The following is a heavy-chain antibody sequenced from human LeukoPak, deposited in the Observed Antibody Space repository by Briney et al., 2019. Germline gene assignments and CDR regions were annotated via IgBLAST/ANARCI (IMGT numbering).Heavy chain of an antibody. D-gene: IGHD3-22*01. J-gene: IGHJ5*02. CDR3: ARDYYDSSGYYNYKP. CDR1: GFTFSSYA. CDR2: ISYDGSNK. V-gene: IGHV3-30-3*01. Sequence: GGSLRLSCAASGFTFSSYAMHWVRQAPGKGLEWVAVISYDGSNKYYADSVKGRFTISRDNAENSLYLQMNSLRAEDTAVYYCARDYYDSSGYYNYKPWGQGTLVTVSS.